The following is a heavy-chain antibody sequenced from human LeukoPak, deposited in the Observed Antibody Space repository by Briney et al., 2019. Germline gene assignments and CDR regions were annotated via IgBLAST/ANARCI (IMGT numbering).Heavy chain of an antibody. CDR2: IYHSGST. J-gene: IGHJ6*03. CDR1: GGSISSYY. V-gene: IGHV4-59*12. CDR3: ARDQKYSYGYYYYYYMDV. D-gene: IGHD5-18*01. Sequence: KPSETLSLTCTVSGGSISSYYWSWIRQPPGKGLEWTGEIYHSGSTNYNPSLKSRVTISVDKSKNQFSLKLSSVTAADTAVYYCARDQKYSYGYYYYYYMDVWGKGTTVTVSS.